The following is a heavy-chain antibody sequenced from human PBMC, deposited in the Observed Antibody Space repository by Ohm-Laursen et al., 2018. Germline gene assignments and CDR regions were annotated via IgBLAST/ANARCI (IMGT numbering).Heavy chain of an antibody. CDR3: ARTPLDIVVVPAAAPFFDL. CDR2: INHSGST. J-gene: IGHJ2*01. V-gene: IGHV4-34*01. CDR1: GGSISSYY. D-gene: IGHD2-2*01. Sequence: GTLSLTWAVSGGSISSYYWSWIRQPPGKGLEWIGEINHSGSTNYNPSLKSRVTISVDTSKNQFSLKLSSVTAADTAVYYCARTPLDIVVVPAAAPFFDLWGRGTLVTVSS.